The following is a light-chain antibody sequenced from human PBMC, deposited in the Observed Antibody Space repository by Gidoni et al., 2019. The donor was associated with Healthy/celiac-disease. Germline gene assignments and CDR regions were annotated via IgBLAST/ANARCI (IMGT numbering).Light chain of an antibody. V-gene: IGLV1-47*01. J-gene: IGLJ2*01. Sequence: QSVLTQPPSASGTPGQGVTISCSGSSSNIGSNYVYWYQQLPGTAPKLLSYRNNQRPSGVPDRFSGSKSGTSASLAISGLRSEDEADYYCAAWDDSLSGVVFGGGTKLTVL. CDR2: RNN. CDR1: SSNIGSNY. CDR3: AAWDDSLSGVV.